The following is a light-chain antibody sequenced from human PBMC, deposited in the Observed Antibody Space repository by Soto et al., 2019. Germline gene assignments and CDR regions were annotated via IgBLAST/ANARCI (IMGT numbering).Light chain of an antibody. Sequence: ETVMTKSPATLSVSPGERATLLCRASQSVSGNLAWYQQKPGQAPRLLIYAASTRAAGIPARFSGSGSGTEFTLTISSLQSEDFATYFCQQYNKWPLYSFGRGTKLEIK. CDR3: QQYNKWPLYS. V-gene: IGKV3-15*01. CDR1: QSVSGN. J-gene: IGKJ2*03. CDR2: AAS.